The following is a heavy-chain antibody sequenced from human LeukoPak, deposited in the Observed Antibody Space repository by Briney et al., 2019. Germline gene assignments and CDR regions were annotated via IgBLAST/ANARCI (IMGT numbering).Heavy chain of an antibody. J-gene: IGHJ3*02. CDR3: AREPSGYYYDDAFDI. Sequence: KPGGSLRLSCAASGFTFSDYYMSWIRQAPGKGLEWISYISSSGSTIYYADSVKGRFTISRDNAKNSLYLQMNSLRAEDTAVYYCAREPSGYYYDDAFDIWGQGTMVTVSS. V-gene: IGHV3-11*01. CDR1: GFTFSDYY. CDR2: ISSSGSTI. D-gene: IGHD3-22*01.